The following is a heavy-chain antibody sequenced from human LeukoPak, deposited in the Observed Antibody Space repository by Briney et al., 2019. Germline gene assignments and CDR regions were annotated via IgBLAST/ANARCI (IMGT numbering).Heavy chain of an antibody. CDR1: GGSISSGSYY. V-gene: IGHV4-61*02. J-gene: IGHJ3*02. Sequence: SQTLSLTCTVSGGSISSGSYYWSWIRQPAGKGLEWIGRIYTSGSTNYNPSLKSRVTISVDTSKNQFSLKLSSVTAADTAVYYCARDSRPANDAFDIWGQGTMVTVSS. CDR2: IYTSGST. CDR3: ARDSRPANDAFDI.